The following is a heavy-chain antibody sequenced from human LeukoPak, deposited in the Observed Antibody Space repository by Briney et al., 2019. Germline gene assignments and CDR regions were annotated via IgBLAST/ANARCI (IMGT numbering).Heavy chain of an antibody. Sequence: PSETLSLTCTVSGGSISSYYWSWIRQPAGKGLEWIGRIYTSGSTNYNPSLKSRVTMSVDTSKNQFSLTLSSVTAADTAVYYCARDRYYYDSSGYDPYFDYWGQGTLVTVSS. CDR2: IYTSGST. CDR3: ARDRYYYDSSGYDPYFDY. D-gene: IGHD3-22*01. J-gene: IGHJ4*02. CDR1: GGSISSYY. V-gene: IGHV4-4*07.